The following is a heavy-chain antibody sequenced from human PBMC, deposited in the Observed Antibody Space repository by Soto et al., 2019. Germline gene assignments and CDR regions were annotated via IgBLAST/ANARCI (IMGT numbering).Heavy chain of an antibody. D-gene: IGHD6-6*01. CDR3: ARVRSYYYGMDV. CDR1: GGSISSGDYY. Sequence: QVQLQESGPGLVKPSQTLSLTCTVSGGSISSGDYYWSWIRQPPGKGLEWIGYIYYSGSTYYNPSLKSRVTISVDTSKNQFSLKLSSVTAAATAMYYCARVRSYYYGMDVWGQGTTVTVSS. V-gene: IGHV4-30-4*01. CDR2: IYYSGST. J-gene: IGHJ6*02.